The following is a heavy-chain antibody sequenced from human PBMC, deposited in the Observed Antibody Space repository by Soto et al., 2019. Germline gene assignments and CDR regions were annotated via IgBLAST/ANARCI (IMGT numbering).Heavy chain of an antibody. D-gene: IGHD4-17*01. V-gene: IGHV4-4*02. CDR2: IHHAGGS. J-gene: IGHJ2*01. CDR1: SGSISSHNW. CDR3: ARKRAGSDDYGDYSPHWYFDL. Sequence: QVQLQESGPGLVKPSGTLSLTCTVSSGSISSHNWWTWVRQTPGKGLEWIGDIHHAGGSNYNPSLKSRVSIPVDKSKNQFSLRLSSLTVADTAVYYCARKRAGSDDYGDYSPHWYFDLWGRGTLVTVSP.